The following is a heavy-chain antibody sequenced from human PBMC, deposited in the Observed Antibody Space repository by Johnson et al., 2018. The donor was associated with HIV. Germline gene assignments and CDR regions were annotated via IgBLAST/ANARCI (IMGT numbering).Heavy chain of an antibody. CDR3: ARGGLLWLGHPAD. J-gene: IGHJ3*01. Sequence: VQLVESGGGVVRPGGSLRLSCAASGFTFHDFGMNCVRQVPGKGLEWISGINWNGHGTGYADSVKGRFTVSRDNAKNSLYLQMNSLRAEDTAVYYCARGGLLWLGHPADWGQGTMVTVSS. D-gene: IGHD3-10*01. CDR2: INWNGHGT. CDR1: GFTFHDFG. V-gene: IGHV3-20*04.